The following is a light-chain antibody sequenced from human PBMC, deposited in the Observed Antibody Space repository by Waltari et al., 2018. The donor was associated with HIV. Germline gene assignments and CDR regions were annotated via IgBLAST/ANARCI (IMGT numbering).Light chain of an antibody. CDR3: SSYSATNTVV. CDR2: AVT. CDR1: NSDIGGYDR. Sequence: QSALTQPPSVSGSPGQSVTISCAGPNSDIGGYDRVSWYQQPPGTAPKLLIYAVTNRPAGVPGRFSASKSGTTASLTISGLQAGDEGDYYCSSYSATNTVVFGGGTKLTVL. V-gene: IGLV2-18*02. J-gene: IGLJ2*01.